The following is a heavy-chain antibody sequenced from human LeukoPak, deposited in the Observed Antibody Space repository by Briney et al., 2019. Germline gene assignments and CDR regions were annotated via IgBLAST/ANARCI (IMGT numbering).Heavy chain of an antibody. Sequence: ASVKVSCKASGYTFTSYGISWVRQAPGQGLEWMGWISAYNGNTNYAQKLQGRVTMTTDTSTSADYMELRSLRSDDTAVYYCARTILGAAAGNGYWGQGTLVTVSS. CDR1: GYTFTSYG. D-gene: IGHD6-13*01. J-gene: IGHJ4*02. V-gene: IGHV1-18*01. CDR2: ISAYNGNT. CDR3: ARTILGAAAGNGY.